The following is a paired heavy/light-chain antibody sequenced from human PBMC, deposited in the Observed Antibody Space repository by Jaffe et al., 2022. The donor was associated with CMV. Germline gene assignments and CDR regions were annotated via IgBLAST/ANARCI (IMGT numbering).Light chain of an antibody. Sequence: DIQMTQSPSSLSASVGDRVTITCRASQSITNFLNWYQQKPGKAPNLLIYTASTLKSGVPSRFSGSGSGTDFTLTISSLQPEDFATYYCQQSHSRLWTFGQGTKVEIK. V-gene: IGKV1-39*01. CDR2: TAS. J-gene: IGKJ1*01. CDR3: QQSHSRLWT. CDR1: QSITNF.
Heavy chain of an antibody. D-gene: IGHD2-15*01. J-gene: IGHJ4*02. CDR3: VRPGSGRNFDY. CDR1: GFTFRNYD. V-gene: IGHV3-30*03. Sequence: QVQLVESGGGVVQPGRSLRLSCAASGFTFRNYDMHWVRQAPGKGLERVAIISYGGNNNYSADSVKGRFTISRDNSKNTLYLQMNSLRDEDTAVYYCVRPGSGRNFDYWGQGTLVTVSS. CDR2: ISYGGNNN.